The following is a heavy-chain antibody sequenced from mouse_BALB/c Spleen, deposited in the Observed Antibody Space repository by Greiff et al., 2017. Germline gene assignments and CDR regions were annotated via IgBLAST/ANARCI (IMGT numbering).Heavy chain of an antibody. CDR1: GFAFSSYD. V-gene: IGHV5-12-1*01. Sequence: EVQRVESGGGLVKPGGSLKLSCAASGFAFSSYDMSWVRQTPEKRLEWVAYISSGGGSTYYPDTVKGRFTISRDNAKNTLYLQMSSLKSEDTAMYYCARQNYAAWFAYWGQGTLVTVSA. CDR3: ARQNYAAWFAY. CDR2: ISSGGGST. J-gene: IGHJ3*01. D-gene: IGHD1-1*02.